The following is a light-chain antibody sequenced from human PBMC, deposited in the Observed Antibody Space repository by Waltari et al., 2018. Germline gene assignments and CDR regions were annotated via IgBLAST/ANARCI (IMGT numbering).Light chain of an antibody. Sequence: DIQMTQSPSSLSASVGDSVTITCRASQSIRNSLNWYQQKPGKAPNLLIFDTSTLQTGVPSRFSGSGSGTDFTLTISSLQPEDFATYYCQQSYSNFLTFGGGTKVEIK. CDR3: QQSYSNFLT. CDR1: QSIRNS. V-gene: IGKV1-39*01. CDR2: DTS. J-gene: IGKJ4*01.